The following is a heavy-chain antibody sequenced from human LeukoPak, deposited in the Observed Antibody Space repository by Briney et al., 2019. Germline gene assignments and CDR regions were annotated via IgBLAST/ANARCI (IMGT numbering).Heavy chain of an antibody. D-gene: IGHD4-23*01. CDR3: ARSLEATVVTR. J-gene: IGHJ4*02. Sequence: GGSLRLSCAASGFTFSSYAMSWVRQAPGKGLEWVSAISGSGGSTYYADSVKGRFTISRDNAKNSLYLQMNSLRAEDTAVYYCARSLEATVVTRWGQGTLVTVSS. V-gene: IGHV3-23*01. CDR1: GFTFSSYA. CDR2: ISGSGGST.